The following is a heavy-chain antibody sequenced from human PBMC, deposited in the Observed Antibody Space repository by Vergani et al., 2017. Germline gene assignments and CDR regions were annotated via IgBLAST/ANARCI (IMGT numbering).Heavy chain of an antibody. Sequence: EVQLLESGGGLVQPGGSLRLSCAASGFTFSSNAMSWVRQAPGKGLEWVSGISGSGDSTYYADSVKGRCTISRDNYKNTLYLQMNSRRAEDTALYYCAKYSGTYYYYYYMDVWGKGTTVTVAS. D-gene: IGHD1-26*01. CDR2: ISGSGDST. CDR1: GFTFSSNA. J-gene: IGHJ6*03. V-gene: IGHV3-23*01. CDR3: AKYSGTYYYYYYMDV.